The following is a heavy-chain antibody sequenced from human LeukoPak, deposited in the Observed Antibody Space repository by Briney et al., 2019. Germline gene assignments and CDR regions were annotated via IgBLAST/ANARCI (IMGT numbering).Heavy chain of an antibody. Sequence: SETLSLTCAVSRYSISSGYYWGWIRQPPGKGLEWIGSIYHSGSTYYNPSLKSRVTISVDTSKNQSSLKLSSVTAADTAVYYCARLYYGSGRVDYWGQGTLVTVSS. CDR1: RYSISSGYY. CDR3: ARLYYGSGRVDY. V-gene: IGHV4-38-2*01. D-gene: IGHD3-10*01. CDR2: IYHSGST. J-gene: IGHJ4*02.